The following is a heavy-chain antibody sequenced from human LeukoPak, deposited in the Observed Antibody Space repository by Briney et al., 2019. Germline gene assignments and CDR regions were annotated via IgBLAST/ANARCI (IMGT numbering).Heavy chain of an antibody. V-gene: IGHV3-23*01. CDR1: GFTFSSYV. Sequence: GGSLRLSCAASGFTFSSYVMSWVRQAPGKGMEWVSTISGSGGSTYYADSVKGRFTISRDNSKNTLYLQMNSLRAEDMAVYYCAKHMEWELLNYFDYWGQGTLVTVSS. J-gene: IGHJ4*02. CDR3: AKHMEWELLNYFDY. CDR2: ISGSGGST. D-gene: IGHD1-26*01.